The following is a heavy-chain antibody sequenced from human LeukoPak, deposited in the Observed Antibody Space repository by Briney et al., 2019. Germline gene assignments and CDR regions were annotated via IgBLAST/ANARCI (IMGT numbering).Heavy chain of an antibody. CDR2: INPNSGGT. CDR1: GYTFTGYY. Sequence: ASVKVSCKASGYTFTGYYMQWVRQAPGQGLEWMGRINPNSGGTNYAQKFQGRVTMTRDTSISTAYMELSRLRSDDTAVYYCARELGYDSSGYIVDDHWGQGTLVTVSS. CDR3: ARELGYDSSGYIVDDH. V-gene: IGHV1-2*06. D-gene: IGHD3-22*01. J-gene: IGHJ4*02.